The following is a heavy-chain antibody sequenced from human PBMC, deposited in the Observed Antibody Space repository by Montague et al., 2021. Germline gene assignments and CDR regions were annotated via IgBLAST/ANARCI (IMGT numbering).Heavy chain of an antibody. V-gene: IGHV3-74*01. D-gene: IGHD6-13*01. CDR3: ARNLASAAPGAFDI. CDR1: GFSFSSYW. Sequence: SLRLSCAAYGFSFSSYWMHWVRQAPGKGLLWVSRITLDGCSTTFADSVKGRFTTSRDNAKATLYLQMNSLRVEDTAVYYCARNLASAAPGAFDIWGQGTMVTVSS. J-gene: IGHJ3*02. CDR2: ITLDGCST.